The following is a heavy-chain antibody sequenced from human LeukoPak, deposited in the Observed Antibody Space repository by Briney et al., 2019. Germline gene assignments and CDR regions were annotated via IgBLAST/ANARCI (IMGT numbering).Heavy chain of an antibody. J-gene: IGHJ4*02. D-gene: IGHD3-3*01. CDR2: ISYDGSNK. CDR3: ASTTEYLEWLYFDY. Sequence: GRSLRLSCAASGFTFSSYAMHWVRQAPGKGLEWVAVISYDGSNKYYADSVKGRFTISRDNSKNTLYLQMNSLRAEDTAVYYCASTTEYLEWLYFDYWGQGTLVTVSS. V-gene: IGHV3-30-3*01. CDR1: GFTFSSYA.